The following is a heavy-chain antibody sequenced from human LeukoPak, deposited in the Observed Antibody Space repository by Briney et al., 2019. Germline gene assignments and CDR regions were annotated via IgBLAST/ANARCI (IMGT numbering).Heavy chain of an antibody. Sequence: GGSLRLSCAASGFTFVSHAMNWVRQAPGKGLEWISFINHGGTTVYYADSVKGRFATSRDNAKNSLYLQINSVGAEDTAVYYSARDQDWAFDYWGQGTLVTVSS. CDR1: GFTFVSHA. D-gene: IGHD3/OR15-3a*01. J-gene: IGHJ4*02. CDR2: INHGGTTV. CDR3: ARDQDWAFDY. V-gene: IGHV3-48*03.